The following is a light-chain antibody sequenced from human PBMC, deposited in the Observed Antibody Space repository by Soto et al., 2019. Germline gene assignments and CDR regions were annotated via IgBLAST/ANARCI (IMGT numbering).Light chain of an antibody. CDR1: SSNIGSNT. J-gene: IGLJ1*01. CDR2: SNN. V-gene: IGLV1-44*01. CDR3: EAWDDSLNGLHV. Sequence: QPVLTQPPSASGTPGQRVTISCSGSSSNIGSNTVNWYQQLPGTAPKLLIYSNNQRPSGVPDRFSGSKSGTSASLAISGLQSEDEADYYCEAWDDSLNGLHVFGTGTKVTVL.